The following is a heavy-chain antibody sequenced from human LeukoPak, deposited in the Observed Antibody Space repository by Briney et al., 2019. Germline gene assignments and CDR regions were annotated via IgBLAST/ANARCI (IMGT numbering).Heavy chain of an antibody. Sequence: QPGGSLRLSCAASGFTFSSYAMSWVRQAPGKGLEWVSAISGSGGSTYYADSVKGRFTISRDNSKNTLYLQMNSLKADDTAVYHCAKDGHYSDRSPSDYWGQGTLVTVSS. J-gene: IGHJ4*02. D-gene: IGHD3-22*01. V-gene: IGHV3-23*01. CDR2: ISGSGGST. CDR1: GFTFSSYA. CDR3: AKDGHYSDRSPSDY.